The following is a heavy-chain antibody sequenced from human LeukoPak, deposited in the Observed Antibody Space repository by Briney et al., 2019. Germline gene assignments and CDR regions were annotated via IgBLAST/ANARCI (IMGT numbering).Heavy chain of an antibody. D-gene: IGHD3-10*01. Sequence: ASVKVSCKASGGTFISYAINWVRQATGQGLEWMGWMNPNSGNTGYARKFQGRVTMTRNTSISTAYMELSSLRSEDTAVYYCARNYGSGSYTIWFDPWGQGTLVTVSS. CDR2: MNPNSGNT. CDR3: ARNYGSGSYTIWFDP. CDR1: GGTFISYA. J-gene: IGHJ5*02. V-gene: IGHV1-8*02.